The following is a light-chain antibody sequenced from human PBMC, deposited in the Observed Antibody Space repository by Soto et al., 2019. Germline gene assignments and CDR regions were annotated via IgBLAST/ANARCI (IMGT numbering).Light chain of an antibody. V-gene: IGKV3-20*01. J-gene: IGKJ1*01. CDR3: QQYGSSPWT. Sequence: EIVLTQSPGTLSLSPGERATLSCRASQSVSSSYLAWYQQKPGQAPRPLIYGASSRAIGIPDRFSGSGSGTDFTLTISRLEPEDFAVYYCQQYGSSPWTFGQGTMVDI. CDR1: QSVSSSY. CDR2: GAS.